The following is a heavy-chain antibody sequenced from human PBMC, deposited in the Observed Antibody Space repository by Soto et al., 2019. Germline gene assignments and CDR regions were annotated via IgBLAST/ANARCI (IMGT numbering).Heavy chain of an antibody. J-gene: IGHJ4*02. CDR3: AKSRGDRWTSYYFDS. D-gene: IGHD2-15*01. CDR1: EFIFSLFS. CDR2: ISGTGAST. V-gene: IGHV3-23*01. Sequence: EVQLLESGGGLVQPGGSLKLSCEVSEFIFSLFSMSWVRQAPGKGLEWVSGISGTGASTYYGSSVRGRFSISRDNSRYTQYLQMNNLRAEDTAIYFCAKSRGDRWTSYYFDSWGQGTLVTVSS.